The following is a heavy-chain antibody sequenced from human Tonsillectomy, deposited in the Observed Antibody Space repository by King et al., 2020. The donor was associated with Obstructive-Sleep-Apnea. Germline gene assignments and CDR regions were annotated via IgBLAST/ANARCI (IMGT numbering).Heavy chain of an antibody. CDR1: GFTFRSYA. D-gene: IGHD2-15*01. CDR2: ISYDGSNK. V-gene: IGHV3-30*04. J-gene: IGHJ4*02. CDR3: ARDLEWDTYCSGGSCYSAFDY. Sequence: VQLVESGGGVVQPGRSLRLSCSASGFTFRSYAMHGVRQAPGKGLGGVAGISYDGSNKYFADSVKGRFTLSRDNSKNTLYLQMNSLRAEDTAVYYCARDLEWDTYCSGGSCYSAFDYWGQGTLVTVSS.